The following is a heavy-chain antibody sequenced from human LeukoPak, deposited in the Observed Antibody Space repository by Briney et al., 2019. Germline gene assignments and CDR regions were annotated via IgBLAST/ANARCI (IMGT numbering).Heavy chain of an antibody. Sequence: SVKVSCKASGGTFSSYAISWVRQAPGQGLEWMGGIIPIFGTANYAQKFQGRVTMTEDTSTDTAYMELSSLRSEDTAVYYCAMGYSYGPLRGLYWGQGTLVTVSS. D-gene: IGHD5-18*01. CDR3: AMGYSYGPLRGLY. J-gene: IGHJ4*02. CDR1: GGTFSSYA. CDR2: IIPIFGTA. V-gene: IGHV1-69*06.